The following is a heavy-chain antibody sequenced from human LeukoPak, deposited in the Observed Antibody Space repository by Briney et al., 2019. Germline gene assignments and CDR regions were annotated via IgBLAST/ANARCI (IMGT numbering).Heavy chain of an antibody. J-gene: IGHJ4*02. D-gene: IGHD6-13*01. CDR2: MNQDGSEK. CDR3: ARSDSSSWYSLHDY. V-gene: IGHV3-7*01. Sequence: GGSLRLSCAASGFTFSSYWMTWVRQAPGKGLEWVANMNQDGSEKYHVDSVKDRFTISRDNAKNSLYLQMNSLRAEDTAVYYCARSDSSSWYSLHDYWGQGTLVTVSS. CDR1: GFTFSSYW.